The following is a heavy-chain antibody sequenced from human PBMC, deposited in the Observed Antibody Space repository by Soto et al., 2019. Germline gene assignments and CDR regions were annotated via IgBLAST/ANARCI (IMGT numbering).Heavy chain of an antibody. J-gene: IGHJ5*01. CDR2: INPNSGGT. CDR1: RYTLTGYY. Sequence: SAKVTCKDPRYTLTGYYMHWVRQATGQGLEWMGWINPNSGGTNYAQKFQGRVTMTRDTSISTAYMELSRLRSDDTAVYYCAREYCSGGSCYWFESWGQGTLVPGFS. CDR3: AREYCSGGSCYWFES. V-gene: IGHV1-2*02. D-gene: IGHD2-15*01.